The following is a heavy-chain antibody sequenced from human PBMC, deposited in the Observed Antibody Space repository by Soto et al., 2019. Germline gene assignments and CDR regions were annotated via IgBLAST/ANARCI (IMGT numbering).Heavy chain of an antibody. CDR1: GVPFGSYG. CDR3: ARDMGDIVVVPAARSFYYSYGMDV. D-gene: IGHD2-2*01. Sequence: SLRLSRAASGVPFGSYGMRRVRPAPGKGLEWVAGILYDGSNKYYADSVKGRFNISRDNSKNTLYLQMNSLRAEDTAVYYCARDMGDIVVVPAARSFYYSYGMDVWGQGTTVTVSS. V-gene: IGHV3-33*01. CDR2: ILYDGSNK. J-gene: IGHJ6*02.